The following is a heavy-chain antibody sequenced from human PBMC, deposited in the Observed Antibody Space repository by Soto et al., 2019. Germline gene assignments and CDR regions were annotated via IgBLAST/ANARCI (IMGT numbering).Heavy chain of an antibody. D-gene: IGHD3-3*01. V-gene: IGHV1-18*01. Sequence: QVQLVQSGAEVKKPGASVKVSCKASGYTFTSYGISWVRQAPGQGLEWMGWISAYNGNTNYAQKLQGRVTMTTDTSTSTAYMELRSLRSDDTAVYYCARARYDFWSGYPFYYYYCMDVWGQGTTVTVSS. CDR1: GYTFTSYG. J-gene: IGHJ6*02. CDR2: ISAYNGNT. CDR3: ARARYDFWSGYPFYYYYCMDV.